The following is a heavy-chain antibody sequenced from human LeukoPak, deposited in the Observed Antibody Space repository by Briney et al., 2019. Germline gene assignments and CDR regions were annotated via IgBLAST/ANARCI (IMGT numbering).Heavy chain of an antibody. CDR1: GFTISSYS. CDR2: ISSSSSYI. V-gene: IGHV3-21*01. J-gene: IGHJ1*01. D-gene: IGHD6-13*01. CDR3: TRDWPTIAAAGTIPEYFQH. Sequence: GGSLTLSCSASGFTISSYSMKWLRQAPGKGLEWVSSISSSSSYIYYADSVKGRFTISRDNAKNSLYLQMNSLRAEDTAVYYCTRDWPTIAAAGTIPEYFQHWGQGTLVTVSS.